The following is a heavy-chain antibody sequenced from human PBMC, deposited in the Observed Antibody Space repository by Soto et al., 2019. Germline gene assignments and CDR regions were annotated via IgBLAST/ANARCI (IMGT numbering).Heavy chain of an antibody. CDR2: INAGNGNT. J-gene: IGHJ5*02. V-gene: IGHV1-3*01. Sequence: ASVKVSCKASGYTFTSYAMLWVRQAPGQRLEWMGWINAGNGNTKYAQKVQGRVTMTTDTSTSTAYMELRSLRSDDTAVYYCARGVGSGSYYNQYNWFDPWGQGTLVTVSS. D-gene: IGHD3-10*01. CDR1: GYTFTSYA. CDR3: ARGVGSGSYYNQYNWFDP.